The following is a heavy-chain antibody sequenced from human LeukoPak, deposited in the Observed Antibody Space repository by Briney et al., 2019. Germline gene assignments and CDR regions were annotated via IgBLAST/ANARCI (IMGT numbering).Heavy chain of an antibody. CDR1: GFTFSSYA. J-gene: IGHJ1*01. D-gene: IGHD3-10*01. Sequence: GGSLRLSCAASGFTFSSYAMSWVRQAPGKGLEWVSAISGSGGSTYYADSVKGRFTISRDNSKNTLYLQMNSLRAEDTAVYYCAKALYGSGSYPFQHWGQGTWSPSPQ. CDR2: ISGSGGST. V-gene: IGHV3-23*01. CDR3: AKALYGSGSYPFQH.